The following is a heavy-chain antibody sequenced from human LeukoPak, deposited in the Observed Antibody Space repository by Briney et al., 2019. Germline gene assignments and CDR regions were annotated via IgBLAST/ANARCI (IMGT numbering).Heavy chain of an antibody. CDR3: AKVPPYGDYGGGFDY. V-gene: IGHV3-7*01. CDR1: GFTFSSYW. J-gene: IGHJ4*02. Sequence: GGSLRLSCAASGFTFSSYWMSWVRQAPGKGLEWVANIKQDGSEKYYVDSVKGRFTISRDNSKNTLYLQMNSLRAEDTAVYYCAKVPPYGDYGGGFDYWGQGTLVTVSS. CDR2: IKQDGSEK. D-gene: IGHD4-17*01.